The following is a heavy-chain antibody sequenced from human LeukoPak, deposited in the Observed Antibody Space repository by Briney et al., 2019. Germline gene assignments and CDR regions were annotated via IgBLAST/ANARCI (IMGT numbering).Heavy chain of an antibody. D-gene: IGHD2-21*02. CDR1: GFTVNKYE. CDR3: VRGRLLRSTKYFDY. Sequence: GGSLRLSCAASGFTVNKYEIHWVRQAPGKGLEWSSYINGGATTTNYADSVWGRFTISRDDAQNSVHLQMNSLRDEDTAVYYCVRGRLLRSTKYFDYWGQGALVTVSS. J-gene: IGHJ4*02. CDR2: INGGATTT. V-gene: IGHV3-48*03.